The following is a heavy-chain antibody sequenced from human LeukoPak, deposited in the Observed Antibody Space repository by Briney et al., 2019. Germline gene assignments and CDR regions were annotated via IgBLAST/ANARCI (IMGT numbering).Heavy chain of an antibody. V-gene: IGHV3-23*01. Sequence: PPGSLRLSWAASAFTFSSNAMSWVRQAPGKGLEWVSAISGSGGSTYYADSVKGRFTISRDNSTNTLYLQMNSLRATHTAVTYCAKHGPRSRLFVDYFQHWCQDALIAVAS. CDR1: AFTFSSNA. CDR2: ISGSGGST. CDR3: AKHGPRSRLFVDYFQH. D-gene: IGHD1-14*01. J-gene: IGHJ1*01.